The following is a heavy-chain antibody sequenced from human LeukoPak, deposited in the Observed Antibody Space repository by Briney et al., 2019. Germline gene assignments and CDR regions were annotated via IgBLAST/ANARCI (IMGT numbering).Heavy chain of an antibody. CDR2: ISYDGSNK. CDR1: GFTFSSYG. Sequence: GGSLRLSCVASGFTFSSYGMHWVRQAPGKGLEWVAVISYDGSNKYYADSVKGRFTISRDNAKNSLYLQMNSLRAEDTAVFYCARTPYDFWSASYSYYFDYWGQGTLVTVSS. J-gene: IGHJ4*02. V-gene: IGHV3-30*03. D-gene: IGHD3-3*01. CDR3: ARTPYDFWSASYSYYFDY.